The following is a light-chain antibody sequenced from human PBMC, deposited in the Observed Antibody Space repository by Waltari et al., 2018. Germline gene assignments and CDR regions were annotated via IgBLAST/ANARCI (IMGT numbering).Light chain of an antibody. Sequence: QSSLTQPASVSGSPGQSITISCNGTSSDGGGYYSVSWYLQHPGKAPKLMIYEVSNRPSGVSNRFSGSKSGNTASLTISGLQAEDEADYYCSSYTSSSTVVFGGGTKLTVL. CDR2: EVS. CDR1: SSDGGGYYS. CDR3: SSYTSSSTVV. V-gene: IGLV2-14*01. J-gene: IGLJ2*01.